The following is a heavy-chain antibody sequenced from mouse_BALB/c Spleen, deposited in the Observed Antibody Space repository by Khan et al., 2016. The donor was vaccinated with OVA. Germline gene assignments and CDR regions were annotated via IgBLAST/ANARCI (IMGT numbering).Heavy chain of an antibody. CDR1: GYSITSGYG. CDR3: ARTARIKY. Sequence: EVKLLESGPGLVKPSQSLSLTCTVTGYSITSGYGWNWIRQFPGNKLEWMGYISYSGSTNYNPSLTSRISITRDTSKNQFFLQLNSVTTEVTATYYCARTARIKYWGQGTTLTVSS. V-gene: IGHV3-2*02. CDR2: ISYSGST. J-gene: IGHJ2*01. D-gene: IGHD1-2*01.